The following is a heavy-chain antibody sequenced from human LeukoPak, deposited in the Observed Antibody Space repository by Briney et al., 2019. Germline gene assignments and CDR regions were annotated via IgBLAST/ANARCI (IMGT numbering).Heavy chain of an antibody. CDR3: ARECRIAAAGTLDAFDI. Sequence: ASVKVSFKASGYTFTSYYKHWVRQAPGQGLEWMGIINPSGGSTSYAQKFQGRVTVTTDTSTSTVYMELSILRSEDTAVYYCARECRIAAAGTLDAFDIWGQGTMVTVSS. CDR2: INPSGGST. J-gene: IGHJ3*02. CDR1: GYTFTSYY. D-gene: IGHD6-13*01. V-gene: IGHV1-46*01.